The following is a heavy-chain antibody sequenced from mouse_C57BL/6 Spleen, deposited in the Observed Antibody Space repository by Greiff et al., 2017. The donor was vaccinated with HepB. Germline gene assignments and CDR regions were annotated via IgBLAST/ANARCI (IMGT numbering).Heavy chain of an antibody. CDR1: GYTFTSYW. D-gene: IGHD1-1*01. CDR3: ARISNYYGSSYDY. CDR2: IHPNSGST. V-gene: IGHV1-64*01. Sequence: QVQLQQPGAELVKPGASVKLSCKASGYTFTSYWMHWVKQRPGQGLEWIGMIHPNSGSTNYNEKFKSKATLTVDKSSSPAYMQLSSLTSEDSAVYYCARISNYYGSSYDYWGQGTTLTVSS. J-gene: IGHJ2*01.